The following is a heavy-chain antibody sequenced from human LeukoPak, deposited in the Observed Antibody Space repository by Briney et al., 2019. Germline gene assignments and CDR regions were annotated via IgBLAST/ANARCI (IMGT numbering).Heavy chain of an antibody. Sequence: GESLKISCKASGYSFNIYWIGWVRQMPGRGLEWMGFIYLGDSETRYSPSFQGQVTISADKSISTAYLQWSSLKASDTAMYYCARQLGVHRGSWFDPWGQGTLVTVSS. J-gene: IGHJ5*02. CDR2: IYLGDSET. V-gene: IGHV5-51*01. D-gene: IGHD1-26*01. CDR3: ARQLGVHRGSWFDP. CDR1: GYSFNIYW.